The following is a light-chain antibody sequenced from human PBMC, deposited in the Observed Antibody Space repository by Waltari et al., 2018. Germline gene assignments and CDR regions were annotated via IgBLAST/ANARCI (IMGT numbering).Light chain of an antibody. CDR1: QDISNY. V-gene: IGKV1-9*01. CDR2: ATS. J-gene: IGKJ2*01. Sequence: IHLSQSPSSLSPSVGDRVIITCRASQDISNYLAWYQQKPGKSPKLLIYATSTLQSGVPSWFSGSGSGTYFTLTISRLQPEDSATYYCQQLKTFPPTFGQGTNLEIK. CDR3: QQLKTFPPT.